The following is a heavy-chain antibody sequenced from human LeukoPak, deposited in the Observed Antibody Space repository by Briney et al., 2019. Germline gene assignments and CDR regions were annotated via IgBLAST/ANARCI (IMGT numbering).Heavy chain of an antibody. V-gene: IGHV3-9*01. J-gene: IGHJ4*02. Sequence: GGSLRLSCAASGFTFSTYWMHWVRQAPGKGLEWVSGISWNSGSIGYADSVKGRFTISRDNAKNSLYLQMNSLRAEDTALYYCAKDLRAYSSGWYGNWGQGTLVTVSS. CDR1: GFTFSTYW. CDR2: ISWNSGSI. D-gene: IGHD6-19*01. CDR3: AKDLRAYSSGWYGN.